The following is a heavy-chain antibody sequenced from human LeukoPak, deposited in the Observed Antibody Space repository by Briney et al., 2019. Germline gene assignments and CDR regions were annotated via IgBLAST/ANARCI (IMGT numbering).Heavy chain of an antibody. V-gene: IGHV3-11*04. D-gene: IGHD3-22*01. Sequence: GGSLRLSRAASGFTFSDYYVSWIRQAPGEGLEWVSYISSSGSTIYYADSVKGRFTISRDNANNSLYLQMSSLRAEDTAVYYCAREYFYDSTGKRGSGYWGQGTLVTVSS. CDR3: AREYFYDSTGKRGSGY. CDR1: GFTFSDYY. CDR2: ISSSGSTI. J-gene: IGHJ4*02.